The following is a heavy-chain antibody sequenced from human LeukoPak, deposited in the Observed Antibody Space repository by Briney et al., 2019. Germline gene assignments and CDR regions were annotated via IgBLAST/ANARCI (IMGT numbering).Heavy chain of an antibody. J-gene: IGHJ4*02. CDR2: TYYRSKWNN. CDR1: GDRVSSKSVG. V-gene: IGHV6-1*01. Sequence: SQTLSLTCAISGDRVSSKSVGWTWIRQSPSRGLEWLGRTYYRSKWNNDYAPSVESRTSITADISKNQLSLHLNSVTLEDTAVYYCAREGKGEQAGLFDYWGQGILVTVSS. D-gene: IGHD3-16*01. CDR3: AREGKGEQAGLFDY.